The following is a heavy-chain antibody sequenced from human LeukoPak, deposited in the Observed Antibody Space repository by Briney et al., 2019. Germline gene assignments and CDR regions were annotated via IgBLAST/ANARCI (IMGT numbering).Heavy chain of an antibody. CDR1: GFTFSSYG. J-gene: IGHJ4*02. CDR2: ITASGGIT. V-gene: IGHV3-23*01. D-gene: IGHD6-13*01. CDR3: AKGALAAAGSGFDY. Sequence: PGRSLRLSCAASGFTFSSYGMHWVRQAPGKGLEWVSSITASGGITYHADSVKGRFIISRDNSKNTLHLQMNSLRADDTALYYCAKGALAAAGSGFDYWGQGTLVTVSS.